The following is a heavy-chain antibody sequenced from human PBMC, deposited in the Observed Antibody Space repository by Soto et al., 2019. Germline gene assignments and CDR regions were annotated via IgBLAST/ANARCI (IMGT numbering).Heavy chain of an antibody. D-gene: IGHD3-22*01. J-gene: IGHJ5*02. CDR1: GFTFSNAW. V-gene: IGHV3-15*07. CDR3: TTDLMIVVVTGLP. CDR2: IKSKTDGGTT. Sequence: PGGSLRISCAASGFTFSNAWINWVRQAPGKGLEWVGRIKSKTDGGTTDYAAPVKGRFTISRDDSKNTLYLQMNSLKTEDTAVYYCTTDLMIVVVTGLPWGQGTLVTVSS.